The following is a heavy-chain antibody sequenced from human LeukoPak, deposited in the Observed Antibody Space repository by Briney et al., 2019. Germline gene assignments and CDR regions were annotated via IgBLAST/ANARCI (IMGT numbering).Heavy chain of an antibody. CDR1: GGSISSYY. J-gene: IGHJ4*02. CDR3: ASGSSLWFGESYFDY. D-gene: IGHD3-10*01. V-gene: IGHV4-59*01. CDR2: IYYSGST. Sequence: SETLSLTCTVSGGSISSYYWSWIRQPPGKGLEWIGYIYYSGSTNYNPSLKSRVTISVDTSKNQFSLKLSSVTAADTAAYYCASGSSLWFGESYFDYWGQGTLVTVSS.